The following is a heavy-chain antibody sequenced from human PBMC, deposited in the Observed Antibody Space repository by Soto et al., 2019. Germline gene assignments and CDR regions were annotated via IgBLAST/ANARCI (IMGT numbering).Heavy chain of an antibody. CDR3: ARIEEARNGMDV. V-gene: IGHV4-31*03. J-gene: IGHJ6*02. CDR2: IYYSGST. CDR1: GGSISSVGYY. Sequence: SLTCTVSGGSISSVGYYWSRIRQHPGKSLEWIGYIYYSGSTYYNPSLKSRVTISVDTSKNQFSLKLSSVTAADAAMYYCARIEEARNGMDVWGQGTRVTVFS. D-gene: IGHD1-26*01.